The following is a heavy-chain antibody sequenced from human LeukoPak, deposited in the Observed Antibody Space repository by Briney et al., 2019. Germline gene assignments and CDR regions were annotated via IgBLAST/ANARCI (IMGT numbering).Heavy chain of an antibody. Sequence: PGGSLRLSCAASGFTFSSYAMTWVRQAPGKGLEWVSGISGSGGSTHYADSVKGRFTISRDNSKNTLYLQMNSLRAEDTAVYYCAKAITGIAGGFDYWGQGTLVTVSS. J-gene: IGHJ4*02. D-gene: IGHD6-13*01. CDR3: AKAITGIAGGFDY. CDR2: ISGSGGST. CDR1: GFTFSSYA. V-gene: IGHV3-23*01.